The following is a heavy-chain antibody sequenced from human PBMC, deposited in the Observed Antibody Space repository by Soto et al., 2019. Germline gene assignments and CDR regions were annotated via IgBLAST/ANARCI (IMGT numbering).Heavy chain of an antibody. CDR3: ARDGTVTTYYYYYGRDV. V-gene: IGHV4-39*02. CDR2: IYYSGST. D-gene: IGHD4-4*01. Sequence: SETLSLTCTVSGGSISSSSYYWGWIRQPPGKGLEWIGSIYYSGSTYYNPSLKSRVTISVDTSKNQFSLKLSFVTAADTSFFYCARDGTVTTYYYYYGRDVWGQGTRVTVSS. CDR1: GGSISSSSYY. J-gene: IGHJ6*02.